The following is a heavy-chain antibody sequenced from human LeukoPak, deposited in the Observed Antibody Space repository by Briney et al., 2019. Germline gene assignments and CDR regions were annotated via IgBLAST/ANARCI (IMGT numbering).Heavy chain of an antibody. J-gene: IGHJ6*03. V-gene: IGHV4-59*01. D-gene: IGHD2-2*02. CDR1: GGSISSYY. Sequence: SETLSLTCSVSGGSISSYYWSWIRQPPGKGLEWIGYIYYSGSTNYNPSLKSRVTISVDTSKNQFSLKLSSVTAADTAVYYCARARPYCSSTSCYNYHYYMHVWGKGTTVTVSS. CDR3: ARARPYCSSTSCYNYHYYMHV. CDR2: IYYSGST.